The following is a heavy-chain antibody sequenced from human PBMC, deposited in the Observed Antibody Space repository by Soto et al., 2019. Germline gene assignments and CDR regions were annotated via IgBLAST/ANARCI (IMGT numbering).Heavy chain of an antibody. CDR2: VSIGGST. CDR1: GFTFSSYA. V-gene: IGHV3-23*01. CDR3: AKRRGAGGHFDY. Sequence: GGSLRLSCAASGFTFSSYAMGWVRQGPGKGLEWVAVVSIGGSTHYADSVRGRFTISRDNSKNTLSLKMNSLTAEDTAVSFCAKRRGAGGHFDYWGQGALVTVSS. D-gene: IGHD2-15*01. J-gene: IGHJ4*02.